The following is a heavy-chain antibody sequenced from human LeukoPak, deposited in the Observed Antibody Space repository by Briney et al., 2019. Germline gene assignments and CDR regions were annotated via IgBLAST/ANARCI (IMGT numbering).Heavy chain of an antibody. Sequence: TGASQTLFCPPSGFTFSIHWMSWVSLPGGKGMECVANIKQEGSAKNYGDSVRGRFTISRDNAKNSLFLQMNSLRAEDTAVYYCARDNGYSSFDCWGQGTLVTVSS. J-gene: IGHJ4*02. D-gene: IGHD5-18*01. CDR2: IKQEGSAK. CDR1: GFTFSIHW. V-gene: IGHV3-7*01. CDR3: ARDNGYSSFDC.